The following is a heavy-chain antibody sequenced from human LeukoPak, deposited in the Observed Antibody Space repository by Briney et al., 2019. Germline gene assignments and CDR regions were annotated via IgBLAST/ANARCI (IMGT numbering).Heavy chain of an antibody. CDR1: GGSISSYY. CDR3: ARGIAARYVY. D-gene: IGHD6-6*01. Sequence: PSETLSLTCTVSGGSISSYYWSWIRQPPGKGLEWIGYIYYSGSTNYNPSLKSRVTISVDTSKNQFSLKLSSVTAADTAVYYCARGIAARYVYWGQGTLVTVFS. V-gene: IGHV4-59*01. CDR2: IYYSGST. J-gene: IGHJ4*02.